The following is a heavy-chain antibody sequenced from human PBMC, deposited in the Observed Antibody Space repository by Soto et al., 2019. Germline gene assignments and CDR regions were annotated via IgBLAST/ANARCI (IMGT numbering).Heavy chain of an antibody. CDR2: IWYDGSNK. CDR1: GFTFSSYG. CDR3: ARDRREFWSGYQPLDY. J-gene: IGHJ4*02. D-gene: IGHD3-3*01. V-gene: IGHV3-33*01. Sequence: GGSLRLSCAASGFTFSSYGMHWVRQAPGKGLEWVAVIWYDGSNKYYADSVKGRFTISRDNSKNTLYLQMNSLRAEDTAVYYCARDRREFWSGYQPLDYWGQGTLVTVSS.